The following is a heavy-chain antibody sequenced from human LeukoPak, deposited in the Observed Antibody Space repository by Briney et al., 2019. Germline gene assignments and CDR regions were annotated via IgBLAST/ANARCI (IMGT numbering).Heavy chain of an antibody. CDR1: RGSISSYY. D-gene: IGHD1-26*01. CDR3: ARYIVSYPHDAFDI. V-gene: IGHV4-59*01. Sequence: SETLSLTCTVSRGSISSYYWSWIRQPPGKGLEWIGYIYYSGSTNYNPSLKSRVTISVDTSKKQFSLKLSSVTAADTAFYYCARYIVSYPHDAFDIWGQGSMVTVSS. J-gene: IGHJ3*02. CDR2: IYYSGST.